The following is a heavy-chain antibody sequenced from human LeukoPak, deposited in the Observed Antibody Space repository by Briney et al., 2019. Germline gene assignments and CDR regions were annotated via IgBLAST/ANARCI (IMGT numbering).Heavy chain of an antibody. D-gene: IGHD1-26*01. CDR2: IWYDGSNK. V-gene: IGHV3-33*06. J-gene: IGHJ4*02. Sequence: PGGSLRLSCAASGFTFSSYGMHWVRQAPGKGLEWVAVIWYDGSNKYYADSVKGRFTISRDNSKNTLYLQMNSLRAEDTAVYYCAKGGSIVGPLNHLDYWGQGTLVTVSS. CDR3: AKGGSIVGPLNHLDY. CDR1: GFTFSSYG.